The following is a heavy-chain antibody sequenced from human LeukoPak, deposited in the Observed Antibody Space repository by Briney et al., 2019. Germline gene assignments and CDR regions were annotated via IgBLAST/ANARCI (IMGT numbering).Heavy chain of an antibody. V-gene: IGHV1-69*13. CDR3: ARGGGIFGVLTTAHYYGIDV. D-gene: IGHD3-3*01. CDR1: GGTFTNSA. CDR2: INPIFRTA. J-gene: IGHJ6*02. Sequence: SVKVSCKASGGTFTNSAISWVRQAPGQGLEWMGGINPIFRTANYAQQFQDRVTINADESTSTAYMELSLLKFEDTAVYYCARGGGIFGVLTTAHYYGIDVWGQGTTVTVSS.